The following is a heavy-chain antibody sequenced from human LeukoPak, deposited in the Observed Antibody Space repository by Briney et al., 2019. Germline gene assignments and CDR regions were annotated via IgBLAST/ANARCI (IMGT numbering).Heavy chain of an antibody. D-gene: IGHD3-22*01. CDR1: GFTFSDYG. J-gene: IGHJ4*02. CDR3: AKDQSVFYDNSGCVGY. Sequence: GGSLRLSCSASGFTFSDYGMHWVRQAPGKGLEWVAFIRYDATNKHYADSVKGRFTISRDNSKDTLYLQMNGLRDEDTAMYYCAKDQSVFYDNSGCVGYWGQGTLVTVSS. V-gene: IGHV3-30*02. CDR2: IRYDATNK.